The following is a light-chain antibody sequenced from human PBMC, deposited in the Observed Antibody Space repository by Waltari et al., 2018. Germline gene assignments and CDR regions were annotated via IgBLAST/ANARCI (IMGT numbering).Light chain of an antibody. Sequence: DIQMSQSPSTLSASVGGSVTISCRASQYIAYWVAWYQQKPGKAPKLLMYRASNLESGVPSRFSGSGSGTEFALTISGLQPDDFATYYCQQYSSFPLTFGGGTNVEI. V-gene: IGKV1-5*03. CDR2: RAS. CDR3: QQYSSFPLT. CDR1: QYIAYW. J-gene: IGKJ4*01.